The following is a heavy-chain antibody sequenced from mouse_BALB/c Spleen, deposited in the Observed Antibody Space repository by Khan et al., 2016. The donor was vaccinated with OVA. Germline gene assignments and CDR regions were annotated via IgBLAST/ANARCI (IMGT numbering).Heavy chain of an antibody. D-gene: IGHD2-2*01. CDR1: GYTFTNYG. J-gene: IGHJ3*01. V-gene: IGHV9-3-1*01. CDR2: INTYTGET. CDR3: VKGDGYDGTY. Sequence: QIQLVQSGPELMKPGEIVKISCKASGYTFTNYGMNWVKQAPGKGLKWMGWINTYTGETTYADDFKGRFAFSLETSASTAYLQINSLRNEDTVTYFCVKGDGYDGTYWGQGTLITVS.